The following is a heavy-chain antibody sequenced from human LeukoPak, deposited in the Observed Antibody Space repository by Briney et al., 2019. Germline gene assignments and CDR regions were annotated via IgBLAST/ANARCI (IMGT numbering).Heavy chain of an antibody. CDR1: GFTFSNYW. J-gene: IGHJ4*02. CDR3: ARGSGGSCYSGVAY. Sequence: GGSLRLSCAASGFTFSNYWMSWVRQAPGKGLEWVANINQDGREKYYVDSVKGRFTISRDNAKNSLYLQMNSLRAEDTAVYYCARGSGGSCYSGVAYWGQGTLVTVSS. D-gene: IGHD2-15*01. V-gene: IGHV3-7*01. CDR2: INQDGREK.